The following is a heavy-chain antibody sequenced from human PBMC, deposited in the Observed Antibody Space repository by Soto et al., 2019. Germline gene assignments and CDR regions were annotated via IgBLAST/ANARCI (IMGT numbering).Heavy chain of an antibody. Sequence: QVQLVQSGAEVKKPGSSVKVSCTASGGAFRNYAVSWVRQAPGQGLEWMGAVMTTFGAGVYAQKFQGRLTIFADESTNTAYLNVSSLTFEGAAIYSCAASRGFHEAMDAWGQGTTLTVSS. D-gene: IGHD1-26*01. CDR3: AASRGFHEAMDA. CDR2: VMTTFGAG. V-gene: IGHV1-69*01. CDR1: GGAFRNYA. J-gene: IGHJ6*02.